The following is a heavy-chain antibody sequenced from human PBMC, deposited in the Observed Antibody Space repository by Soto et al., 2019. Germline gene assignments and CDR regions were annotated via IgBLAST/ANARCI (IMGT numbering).Heavy chain of an antibody. CDR2: IYTSGST. CDR3: ARAPLRTAIPKDAFDI. Sequence: QLQLQESGPGLVKPSETLSLNCSVSGGSFSNSYWTWIRQPAGKRLEWIGRIYTSGSTTYNPPLKSRVTLSLDTSKSQFSLRLTSVTAADTAVYYCARAPLRTAIPKDAFDIWGQGTMVTVSS. D-gene: IGHD2-21*02. V-gene: IGHV4-4*07. CDR1: GGSFSNSY. J-gene: IGHJ3*02.